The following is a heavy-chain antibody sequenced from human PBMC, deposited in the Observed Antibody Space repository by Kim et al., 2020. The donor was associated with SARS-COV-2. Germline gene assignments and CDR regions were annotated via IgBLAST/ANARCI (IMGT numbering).Heavy chain of an antibody. CDR1: GYTFTGYY. CDR3: ARESDYGDYVQFDY. Sequence: ASVKVSCKASGYTFTGYYMHWVRQAPGQGLEWMGWINPNSGGTNYAQKFQGRVTMTRDTSISTAYMELSRLRSDDTAVYYCARESDYGDYVQFDYWGQGTLVTVSS. CDR2: INPNSGGT. V-gene: IGHV1-2*02. D-gene: IGHD4-17*01. J-gene: IGHJ4*02.